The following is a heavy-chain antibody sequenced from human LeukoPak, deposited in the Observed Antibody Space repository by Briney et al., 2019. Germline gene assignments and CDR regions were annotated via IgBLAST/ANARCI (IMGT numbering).Heavy chain of an antibody. D-gene: IGHD1-1*01. CDR2: ISTDGSGL. CDR1: GFTFSSYA. Sequence: GGSLRLSCAASGFTFSSYAMSWVRQAPGKGLEWVAAISTDGSGLYYADSVKGRFTISRDNSRNTLDLQMNSLRGEDTAVYYCARDVTGNWSWDYWGQGTLVIVSS. J-gene: IGHJ4*02. CDR3: ARDVTGNWSWDY. V-gene: IGHV3-30*04.